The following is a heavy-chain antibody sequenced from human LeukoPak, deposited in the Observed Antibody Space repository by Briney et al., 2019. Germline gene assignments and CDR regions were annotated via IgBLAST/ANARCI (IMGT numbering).Heavy chain of an antibody. D-gene: IGHD2-2*02. CDR1: GGSISTYY. J-gene: IGHJ4*02. V-gene: IGHV4-4*08. Sequence: PSETLSLTCTVSGGSISTYYWSWIRQPPGKGLEWIGYIYSTGTTNCNPSLKSRVTISLDTSKNQFSLRLNSVTAADTAVYYCARCTSTSCYNFDYWGQGTLVTVSS. CDR2: IYSTGTT. CDR3: ARCTSTSCYNFDY.